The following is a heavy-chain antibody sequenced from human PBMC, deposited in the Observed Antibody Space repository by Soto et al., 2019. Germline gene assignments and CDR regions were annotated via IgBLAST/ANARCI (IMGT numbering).Heavy chain of an antibody. CDR1: GYTFTGYY. D-gene: IGHD6-13*01. J-gene: IGHJ3*02. V-gene: IGHV1-2*04. CDR3: ARARGIAAVSHAFDI. CDR2: INPNSGGT. Sequence: QVQLVQSGAEVKKPGASVKVSRKASGYTFTGYYMHWVRQAPGQGLEWMGWINPNSGGTNYAQKFQGWVTMTRDTSISTAYMELSRLRSDDTAVYYCARARGIAAVSHAFDIWGQGTMVTVSS.